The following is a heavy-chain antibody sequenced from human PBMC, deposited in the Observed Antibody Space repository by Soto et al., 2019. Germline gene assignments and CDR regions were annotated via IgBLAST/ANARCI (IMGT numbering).Heavy chain of an antibody. Sequence: QGQLVQSGADVKKPGSSVKVSCKGSGGFNSYSISWVRQAPGQGLEWMGWIIPIFATPSYAQKFHGRVTITADKSTSTAYMELSRLTSEDTAGYYCARGGPVIIPAATNWFDPWCQGTLVSVSS. J-gene: IGHJ5*02. CDR1: GGFNSYS. CDR2: IIPIFATP. D-gene: IGHD2-2*01. CDR3: ARGGPVIIPAATNWFDP. V-gene: IGHV1-69*06.